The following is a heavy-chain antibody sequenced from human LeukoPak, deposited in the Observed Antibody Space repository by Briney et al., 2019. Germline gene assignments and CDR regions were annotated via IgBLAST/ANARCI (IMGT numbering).Heavy chain of an antibody. CDR2: ISGSGGTT. D-gene: IGHD2-15*01. J-gene: IGHJ4*02. CDR3: AKGGYCSGGSCYPGYYFDY. Sequence: GGSLRLSCAASGFTFSRYAMTWVRQAPGKGLEWVSAISGSGGTTYYADSVKGRFTISRDNSKNTLYLQMNSLRAEDTAVYYCAKGGYCSGGSCYPGYYFDYWGQGTLVTVSP. CDR1: GFTFSRYA. V-gene: IGHV3-23*01.